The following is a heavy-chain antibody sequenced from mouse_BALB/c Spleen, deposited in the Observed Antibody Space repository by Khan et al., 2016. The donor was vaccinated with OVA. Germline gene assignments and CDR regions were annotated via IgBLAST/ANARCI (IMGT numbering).Heavy chain of an antibody. CDR3: ARVNYGSRDYLDY. D-gene: IGHD1-1*01. CDR1: GYTFSSYW. J-gene: IGHJ2*01. V-gene: IGHV1-9*01. CDR2: ILPGSGSR. Sequence: QVQLQQSGAELMKPAASVKISCKATGYTFSSYWLEWVKQRPGHGLEWIGEILPGSGSRNYNEKFKGKATFTADISSKTTYMQLSSLTSEDTAVYYCARVNYGSRDYLDYWGQGTTLTVSS.